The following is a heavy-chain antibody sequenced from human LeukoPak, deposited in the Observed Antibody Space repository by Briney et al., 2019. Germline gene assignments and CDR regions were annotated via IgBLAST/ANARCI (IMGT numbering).Heavy chain of an antibody. CDR3: ARDVEGRGKGFGELLSPFFDY. V-gene: IGHV1-69*06. J-gene: IGHJ4*02. Sequence: GASVKVSCKASGGTFSSYVINWVRQAPGQGLEWMGGIIPIFGTANYAQKFQGRVTITADKSTSTAYMELRSLRSDDTAVYYCARDVEGRGKGFGELLSPFFDYWGQGTLVTVSS. CDR1: GGTFSSYV. CDR2: IIPIFGTA. D-gene: IGHD3-10*01.